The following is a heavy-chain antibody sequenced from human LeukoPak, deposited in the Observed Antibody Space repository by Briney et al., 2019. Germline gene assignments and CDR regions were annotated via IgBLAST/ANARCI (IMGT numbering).Heavy chain of an antibody. CDR1: GGTISGYC. CDR2: VCDSGNT. Sequence: SETLSLSCSVSGGTISGYCRSLIRQPPGGGLEWIGYVCDSGNTNYNPSLERLVTISVDTNNKQFSLKLSSVTAADTGVYYAGRGYYSHVYWGQGTLVTVSS. V-gene: IGHV4-59*01. D-gene: IGHD3-10*01. J-gene: IGHJ4*02. CDR3: GRGYYSHVY.